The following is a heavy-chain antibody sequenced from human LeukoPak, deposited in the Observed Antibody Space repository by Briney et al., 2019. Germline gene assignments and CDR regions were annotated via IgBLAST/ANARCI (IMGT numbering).Heavy chain of an antibody. D-gene: IGHD3-10*01. Sequence: SETLSLTCSVSGGSINDDYWTWIRQPPGKGLEWIGYIYYSGSTNYNPSLKSRVTISVDTSKNQFSLKLSSVTAADTAVYYCARGGLLWFGEFNWFDPWGQGTLVTVSS. V-gene: IGHV4-59*01. J-gene: IGHJ5*02. CDR2: IYYSGST. CDR1: GGSINDDY. CDR3: ARGGLLWFGEFNWFDP.